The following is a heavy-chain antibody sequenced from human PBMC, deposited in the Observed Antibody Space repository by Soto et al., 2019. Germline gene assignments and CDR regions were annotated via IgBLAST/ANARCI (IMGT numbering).Heavy chain of an antibody. CDR2: ISQGGNT. Sequence: PSETLSLTCPIYSGSFSVYYWSWIRQPPGKGLEWIGEISQGGNTNYSPSLKSRVSISIDTSKKQFSLNLASVSAADTAVYYCARAPKVSGSSQTRPDFWGQGTLVTVSS. J-gene: IGHJ4*02. D-gene: IGHD6-6*01. V-gene: IGHV4-34*01. CDR1: SGSFSVYY. CDR3: ARAPKVSGSSQTRPDF.